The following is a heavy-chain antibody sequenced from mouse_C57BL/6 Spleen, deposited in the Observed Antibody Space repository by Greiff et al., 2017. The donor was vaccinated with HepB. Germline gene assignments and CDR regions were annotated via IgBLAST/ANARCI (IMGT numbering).Heavy chain of an antibody. J-gene: IGHJ2*01. CDR3: ARDDYGSIY. D-gene: IGHD1-1*01. CDR2: ISDGGSYT. V-gene: IGHV5-4*01. CDR1: GFTFSSYA. Sequence: EVKLVDSGGGLVKPGGSLKLSCAASGFTFSSYAMSWVRQTPEKRLEWVATISDGGSYTYYPDNVKGRFTISRDNAKNNLYLQMSHLKSEDTAMYYCARDDYGSIYWGQGTTLTVSS.